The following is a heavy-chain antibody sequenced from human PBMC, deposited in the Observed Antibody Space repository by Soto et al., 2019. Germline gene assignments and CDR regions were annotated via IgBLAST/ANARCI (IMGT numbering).Heavy chain of an antibody. CDR3: VRDYFGPGPY. CDR2: INGNGRTT. CDR1: GFTLSTYS. Sequence: GGSLRLSCEVSGFTLSTYSMNWVRQAPGKGLEWVANINGNGRTTYYVDSVKGRFTISRDNAKNSLYLQMNSLRVEDTAVYYCVRDYFGPGPYWGQGTLVTVSS. V-gene: IGHV3-48*04. D-gene: IGHD3-10*01. J-gene: IGHJ4*01.